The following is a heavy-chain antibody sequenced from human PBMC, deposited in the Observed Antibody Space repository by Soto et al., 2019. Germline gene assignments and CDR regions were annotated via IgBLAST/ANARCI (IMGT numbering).Heavy chain of an antibody. Sequence: ESGGGLVQPGGSLRLSCEASGFTFSSYAMTWVRQAPGTGLEWVSAISGSGGSTYYADSVKGRFTISRGNSRNTLYLQMNRLRGEDTAVYYCAKDLGDSSGYYYGYFQHWGQGTLVTVSS. CDR1: GFTFSSYA. D-gene: IGHD3-22*01. V-gene: IGHV3-23*01. J-gene: IGHJ1*01. CDR3: AKDLGDSSGYYYGYFQH. CDR2: ISGSGGST.